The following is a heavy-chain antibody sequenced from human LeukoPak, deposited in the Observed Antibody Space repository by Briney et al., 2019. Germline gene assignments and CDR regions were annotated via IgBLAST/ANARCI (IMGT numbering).Heavy chain of an antibody. CDR2: IYHSGNT. D-gene: IGHD1-14*01. CDR3: ARETPESLFDY. CDR1: GGTISSYY. Sequence: SETLSLTCTVSGGTISSYYWSWIRQPPGKGLEWIGYIYHSGNTNYNPSLKSRVTIAVDTSKNQFSLRLSSVTAADTAMYYCARETPESLFDYWGHGIQVTVSS. J-gene: IGHJ4*01. V-gene: IGHV4-59*01.